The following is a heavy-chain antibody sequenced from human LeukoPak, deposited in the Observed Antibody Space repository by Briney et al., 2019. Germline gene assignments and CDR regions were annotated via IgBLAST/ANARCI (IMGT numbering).Heavy chain of an antibody. CDR3: ARHGYYRGWFDP. Sequence: SETLSLTCAVSGGSITSNNWWSWVRQPPGKGLEWIGYIYYSGSTNYNPSLKSRVTISVDTSKNQFSLKLSSVTAADTAVYYCARHGYYRGWFDPWGQGTLVTVSS. D-gene: IGHD3-22*01. CDR1: GGSITSNNW. J-gene: IGHJ5*02. V-gene: IGHV4-4*02. CDR2: IYYSGST.